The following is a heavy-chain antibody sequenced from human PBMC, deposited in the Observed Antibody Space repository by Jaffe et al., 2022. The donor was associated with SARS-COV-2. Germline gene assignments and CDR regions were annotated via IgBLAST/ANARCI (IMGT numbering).Heavy chain of an antibody. CDR2: IGHDGSYK. CDR3: ARDLGKGRYCDY. J-gene: IGHJ4*02. Sequence: QVQLVQSGGGVVQPGGSLRLSCAASGFTFSRYGMHWVRQAPGKGLERVAVIGHDGSYKDHADSVRGRFTVSRDNSKNTLYLQMNSLRPEDTTVYYCARDLGKGRYCDYWGQGSLVTVSS. D-gene: IGHD1-26*01. CDR1: GFTFSRYG. V-gene: IGHV3-33*01.